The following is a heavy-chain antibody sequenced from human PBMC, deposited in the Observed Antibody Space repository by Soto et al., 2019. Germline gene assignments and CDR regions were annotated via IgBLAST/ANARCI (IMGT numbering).Heavy chain of an antibody. CDR3: AADPWRPYAFDI. J-gene: IGHJ3*02. CDR1: GFTFASSA. D-gene: IGHD3-3*01. Sequence: SVKVSCKASGFTFASSAMQWVRQARGQRLEWIGWIVVGSGNTNYAQKFQERVTITRDMSTSTAYMELSSLRSEDTAVYYCAADPWRPYAFDIWGQGTMVTVSS. CDR2: IVVGSGNT. V-gene: IGHV1-58*02.